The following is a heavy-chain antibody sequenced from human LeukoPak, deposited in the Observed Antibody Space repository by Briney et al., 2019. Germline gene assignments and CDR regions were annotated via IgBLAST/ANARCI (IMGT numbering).Heavy chain of an antibody. V-gene: IGHV1-69*13. D-gene: IGHD3-22*01. CDR1: GGTFSSYA. CDR3: ARGATPRDYYDSSGYYY. Sequence: SVKVSCKASGGTFSSYAISWVRQAPGQGLEWMGGIIPIFGTANYAQKFQGRVAITADESTSTAYMELSSLRSEDTAVYYCARGATPRDYYDSSGYYYWGQGTLVTVSS. CDR2: IIPIFGTA. J-gene: IGHJ4*02.